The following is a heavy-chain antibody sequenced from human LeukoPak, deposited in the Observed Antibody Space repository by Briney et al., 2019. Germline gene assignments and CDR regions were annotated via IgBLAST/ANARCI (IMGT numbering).Heavy chain of an antibody. CDR3: ARGGGAYCGGDCYRNFDY. CDR2: IYSGGST. CDR1: GITVSSDY. V-gene: IGHV3-66*01. Sequence: GSLRLSCATSGITVSSDYMSWVRQAPGKGLEWVSVIYSGGSTYYADSVKGRFTISRDNSKNTLYLQMNSLRAEDTALYYCARGGGAYCGGDCYRNFDYWGQGTLVTVSS. D-gene: IGHD2-21*02. J-gene: IGHJ4*02.